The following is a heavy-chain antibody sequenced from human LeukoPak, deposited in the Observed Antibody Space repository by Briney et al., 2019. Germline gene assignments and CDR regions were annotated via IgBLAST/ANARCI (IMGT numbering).Heavy chain of an antibody. J-gene: IGHJ5*02. CDR1: GFTVSSNY. Sequence: GGSLRLSCAASGFTVSSNYMSWVRQAPGKGLEWVSGINWNGGSTGYADSVKGRFTISRDNAKNSLYLQMNSLRAEDTAVYYCARDSVSYNWFDPWGQGTLVTVSS. CDR3: ARDSVSYNWFDP. D-gene: IGHD5/OR15-5a*01. CDR2: INWNGGST. V-gene: IGHV3-20*04.